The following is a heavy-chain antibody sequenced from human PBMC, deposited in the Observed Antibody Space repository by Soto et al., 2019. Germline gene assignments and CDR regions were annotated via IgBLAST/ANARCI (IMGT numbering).Heavy chain of an antibody. CDR2: IDSDGSST. CDR1: GFTFSNYW. V-gene: IGHV3-74*01. Sequence: GGSLRLSCAASGFTFSNYWMHWVRQVPGKGLVWVSHIDSDGSSTTYADSVKGRFTISRDNAKNTLYLQMNSLRAEDTAVYYFLREDFGGGIDSGGRETLV. J-gene: IGHJ4*02. CDR3: LREDFGGGIDS. D-gene: IGHD3-16*01.